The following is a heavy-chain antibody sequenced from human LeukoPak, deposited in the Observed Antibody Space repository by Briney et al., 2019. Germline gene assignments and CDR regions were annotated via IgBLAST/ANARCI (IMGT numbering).Heavy chain of an antibody. CDR3: ARDDSGYAFDY. J-gene: IGHJ4*02. CDR2: ISSSSSYI. CDR1: GFTFSSYS. V-gene: IGHV3-21*01. Sequence: GGSLTLSCAASGFTFSSYSMNWVRQAPGKGLEWVSSISSSSSYIYYADSVKGRFTISKDNAKNSLYLQMNSLRAEDTAVYYCARDDSGYAFDYWGQGTLVTVSS. D-gene: IGHD5-12*01.